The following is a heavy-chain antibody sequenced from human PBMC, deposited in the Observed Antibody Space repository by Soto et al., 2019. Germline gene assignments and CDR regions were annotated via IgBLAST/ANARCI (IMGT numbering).Heavy chain of an antibody. CDR2: INHSGST. CDR1: GGSFSGYY. J-gene: IGHJ3*02. V-gene: IGHV4-34*01. Sequence: QVQLQQWGAGLLKPSETLSLTCAVYGGSFSGYYWSWIRQPPGKGLEWIGEINHSGSTNYNPSLKRRVTISVDTSKNQFSLKLSSVTAADTAVYYCARKQEGCSGGSCYHANDAFDIWGQGTMVTVSS. CDR3: ARKQEGCSGGSCYHANDAFDI. D-gene: IGHD2-15*01.